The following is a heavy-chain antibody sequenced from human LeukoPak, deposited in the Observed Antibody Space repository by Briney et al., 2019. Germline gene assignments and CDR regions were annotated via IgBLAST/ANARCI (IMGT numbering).Heavy chain of an antibody. D-gene: IGHD6-6*01. CDR2: IRSKAYGGTT. V-gene: IGHV3-49*03. J-gene: IGHJ4*02. Sequence: PGGSLRLSCTASGFTFGDYAMSWFRQAPGKGLEWVGFIRSKAYGGTTEYAASVKGRFTISRDDSKSIAYLQMNSLKTEDTAVYYCTRDKGYSSSWSDYWGQGTLVTVSS. CDR1: GFTFGDYA. CDR3: TRDKGYSSSWSDY.